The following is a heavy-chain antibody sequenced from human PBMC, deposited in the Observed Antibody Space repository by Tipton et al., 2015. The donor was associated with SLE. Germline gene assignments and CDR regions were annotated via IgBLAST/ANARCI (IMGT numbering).Heavy chain of an antibody. J-gene: IGHJ4*02. CDR1: GYSFASYG. D-gene: IGHD3-3*01. CDR2: ISTFSVNP. CDR3: ARDPHELWNGYWWDL. Sequence: QVQLVQSGGEVKKPGASVKVSCKASGYSFASYGIAWVRQAPGQGLEWMGWISTFSVNPNYAQKFQDRLIMTTDTSTSTAYMELRSLRPDDSATYHCARDPHELWNGYWWDLWGQGTPVTVSS. V-gene: IGHV1-18*01.